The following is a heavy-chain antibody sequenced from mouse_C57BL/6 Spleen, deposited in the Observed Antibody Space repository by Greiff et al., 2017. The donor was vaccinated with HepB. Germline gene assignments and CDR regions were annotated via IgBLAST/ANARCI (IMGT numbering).Heavy chain of an antibody. J-gene: IGHJ2*01. CDR1: GFTFSSYA. CDR2: ISDGGSYT. CDR3: AREEGYDYDGYYFDY. V-gene: IGHV5-4*01. Sequence: EVQGVESGGGLVKPGGSLKLSCAASGFTFSSYAMSWVRQTPEKRLEWVATISDGGSYTYYPDNVKGRFTISRDNAKNNLYLQMSHLKSEDTAMYYCAREEGYDYDGYYFDYWGQGTTLTVSS. D-gene: IGHD2-4*01.